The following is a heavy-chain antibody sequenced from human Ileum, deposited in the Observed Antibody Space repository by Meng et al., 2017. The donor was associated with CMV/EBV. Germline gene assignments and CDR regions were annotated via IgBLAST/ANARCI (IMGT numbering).Heavy chain of an antibody. V-gene: IGHV3-74*01. Sequence: GESLKISCAASGFTFSSYWMHWVRQAPGKGLVWVSRINSDGSSTSYADSVKGRFTISRDNAKNTLYLQMNSLRAEDSAVYYCAKGYHYYDFWSGPQYVDAFDIWGQGTMVTVSS. J-gene: IGHJ3*02. CDR3: AKGYHYYDFWSGPQYVDAFDI. CDR1: GFTFSSYW. CDR2: INSDGSST. D-gene: IGHD3-3*01.